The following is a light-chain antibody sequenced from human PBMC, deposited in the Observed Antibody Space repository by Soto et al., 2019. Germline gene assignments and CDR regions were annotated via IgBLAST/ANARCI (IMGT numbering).Light chain of an antibody. Sequence: IQMTQSPSTLSASVGDRVTIAGRASQSISVWLAWYQQKEGKAPNLLIYKASRLESGVPSRFSGSGSETEFTLTISGLQPGDSATYYCQQYNSYSPTFGQGTKVDI. CDR1: QSISVW. CDR2: KAS. V-gene: IGKV1-5*03. CDR3: QQYNSYSPT. J-gene: IGKJ1*01.